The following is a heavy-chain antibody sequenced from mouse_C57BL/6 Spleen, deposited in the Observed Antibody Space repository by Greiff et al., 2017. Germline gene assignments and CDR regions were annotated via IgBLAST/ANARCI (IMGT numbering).Heavy chain of an antibody. CDR3: ARKLGCFDY. CDR1: GYNFTSYW. D-gene: IGHD4-1*01. V-gene: IGHV1-55*01. CDR2: IYPGSGST. J-gene: IGHJ2*01. Sequence: QVQLQQPGAELVKPGASVKMSCKASGYNFTSYWITWVKQRPGQGLEWIGDIYPGSGSTNYNEKFKSKATLTVDTSYSTAYMQLSSLTSEDSAVYYCARKLGCFDYWGQGTTLTVSS.